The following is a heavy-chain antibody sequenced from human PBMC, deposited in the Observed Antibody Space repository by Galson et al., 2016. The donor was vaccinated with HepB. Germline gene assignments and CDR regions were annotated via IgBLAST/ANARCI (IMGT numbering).Heavy chain of an antibody. CDR1: GFTFSTYT. CDR3: ARVAAKESWGNTILGVVSNWFDP. Sequence: SLRLSCAASGFTFSTYTMNWVRQAPGKGLEWVSSISSSSFFIYYADTVKGRFTISRDNANNSLYLQMNSLRAEDTAVYYCARVAAKESWGNTILGVVSNWFDPWGQGRLVTVSS. D-gene: IGHD3-3*01. CDR2: ISSSSFFI. V-gene: IGHV3-21*01. J-gene: IGHJ5*02.